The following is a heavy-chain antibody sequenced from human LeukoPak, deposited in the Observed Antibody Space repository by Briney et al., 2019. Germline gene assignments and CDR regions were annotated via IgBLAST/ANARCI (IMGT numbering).Heavy chain of an antibody. Sequence: PSETLSLTCAVYGGSFSGYYWSWIRPPPGKGLEWIGEINHSGSTNYNPSLKSRVTISVDTSKNQFSLKLSSVTAADTAVYYCARGFEVPAAILLRNWFDPWGQGTLVTVSS. J-gene: IGHJ5*02. D-gene: IGHD2-2*02. CDR3: ARGFEVPAAILLRNWFDP. CDR2: INHSGST. V-gene: IGHV4-34*01. CDR1: GGSFSGYY.